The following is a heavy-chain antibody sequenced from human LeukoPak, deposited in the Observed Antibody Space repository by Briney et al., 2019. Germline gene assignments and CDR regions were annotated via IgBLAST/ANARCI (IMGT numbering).Heavy chain of an antibody. CDR3: ARANSNPFWSGYRYFDY. J-gene: IGHJ4*02. Sequence: SETLFLTCTVSGGSISSHYWSWIRQPPGKGLEWIGYIYYSGSTNYNPSLKSRVTISVDTSKNQFSLKLSSVTAADTAVYYCARANSNPFWSGYRYFDYWGQGTLVTVSS. D-gene: IGHD3-3*01. CDR2: IYYSGST. CDR1: GGSISSHY. V-gene: IGHV4-59*11.